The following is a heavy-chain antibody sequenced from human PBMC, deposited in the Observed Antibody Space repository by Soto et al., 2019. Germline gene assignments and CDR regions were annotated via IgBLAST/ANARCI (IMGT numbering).Heavy chain of an antibody. CDR2: INPNSGGT. Sequence: ASVKVSCKASGYTFTGYYMHWVRQAPGQGLEWMGWINPNSGGTNYAQKFQGRVTMTRDTSISTAYMELSSLRASDTAIYYCARGFTGSAGRFDPWGQGTVVTVSS. J-gene: IGHJ5*02. CDR1: GYTFTGYY. D-gene: IGHD2-8*02. V-gene: IGHV1-2*02. CDR3: ARGFTGSAGRFDP.